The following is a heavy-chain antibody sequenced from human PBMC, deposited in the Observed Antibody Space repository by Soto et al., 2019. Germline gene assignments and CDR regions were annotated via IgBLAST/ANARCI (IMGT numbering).Heavy chain of an antibody. V-gene: IGHV3-23*01. Sequence: PGGSLRLSCAASGFTFTNYSMTLVRQAPGKGLECVSGISASGGSTYYADSVKGRFTISRDNSKNTLYLQMNSLRAEDTALYYCAKDRGSLYTSSSQLEFWGQGTLVTGSS. CDR2: ISASGGST. CDR1: GFTFTNYS. J-gene: IGHJ4*02. CDR3: AKDRGSLYTSSSQLEF. D-gene: IGHD6-6*01.